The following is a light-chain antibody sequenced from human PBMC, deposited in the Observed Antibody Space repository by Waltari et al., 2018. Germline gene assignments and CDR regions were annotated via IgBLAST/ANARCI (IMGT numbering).Light chain of an antibody. CDR2: GAS. V-gene: IGKV3-20*01. CDR1: QSLTKRY. Sequence: EVVLTQSTDTLSLSPGERATLSCRASQSLTKRYLAWYQQKPGRARRRLIYGASSRAAGIPDRFSGSGSGTDFTLTISRLEPEDFAVYYCQQYGSSVLYTFGQGTKLEIK. J-gene: IGKJ2*01. CDR3: QQYGSSVLYT.